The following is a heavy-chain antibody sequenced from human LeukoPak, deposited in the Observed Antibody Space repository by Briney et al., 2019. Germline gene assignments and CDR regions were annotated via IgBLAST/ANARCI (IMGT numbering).Heavy chain of an antibody. CDR3: AKDYEGNV. CDR2: IRYDESNK. V-gene: IGHV3-30*02. J-gene: IGHJ6*04. D-gene: IGHD5-12*01. CDR1: GFTFSNYA. Sequence: PGGSLRLSCAASGFTFSNYAMHWVRQAPGKGLEWVALIRYDESNKYHADSVKGRFTISRDNSKNTLYLQMNSLKPEDTAVYHCAKDYEGNVWGNGTTVTVTS.